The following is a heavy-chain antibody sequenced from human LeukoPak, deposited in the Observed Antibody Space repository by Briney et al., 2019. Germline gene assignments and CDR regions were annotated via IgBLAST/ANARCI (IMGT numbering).Heavy chain of an antibody. J-gene: IGHJ4*02. CDR3: ARVREYYYGSGSLYYFDY. V-gene: IGHV4-30-2*01. CDR2: IYHSGTT. D-gene: IGHD3-10*01. Sequence: SQTQSLTCAVSGGSISSGGYSWSWIRQPPGKGLEWIGYIYHSGTTYYNPSPKSRVTISVDRSKNQFSLKLNSVTAADTAVYYCARVREYYYGSGSLYYFDYWGQGTLVTVSS. CDR1: GGSISSGGYS.